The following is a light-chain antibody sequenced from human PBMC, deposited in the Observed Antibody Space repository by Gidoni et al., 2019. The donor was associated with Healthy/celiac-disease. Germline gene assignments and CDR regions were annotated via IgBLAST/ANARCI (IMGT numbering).Light chain of an antibody. CDR2: DDS. CDR3: QQFKSYPHVCS. V-gene: IGKV1-13*02. CDR1: QGISSA. J-gene: IGKJ2*04. Sequence: AIQLTQSPSPLSASVGDRVTITCRASQGISSALAWYQQKPGKAPKLLIYDDSSVESGVPSRFSGSGTGTDLNLTISSMQPEDFATYNYQQFKSYPHVCSFGQGTKLEIK.